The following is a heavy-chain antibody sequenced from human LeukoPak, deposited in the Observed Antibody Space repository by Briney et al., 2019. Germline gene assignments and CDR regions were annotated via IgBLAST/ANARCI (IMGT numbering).Heavy chain of an antibody. D-gene: IGHD2-2*01. CDR1: GGSISSGGYY. CDR3: ARLVVPAAPFFDY. CDR2: IYYSGST. V-gene: IGHV4-31*03. J-gene: IGHJ4*02. Sequence: SETLSLTCTVSGGSISSGGYYWSWIRQHPGKGLEWIGYIYYSGSTYYNPSLKSRVTISADTSKNQFSLKLSSVTAADTAVYYCARLVVPAAPFFDYWGQGTLDTVSS.